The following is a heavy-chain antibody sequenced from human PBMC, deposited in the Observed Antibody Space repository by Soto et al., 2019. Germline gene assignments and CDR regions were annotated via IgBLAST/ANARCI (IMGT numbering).Heavy chain of an antibody. CDR3: AKIPHSSSWYLDAFDI. D-gene: IGHD6-13*01. CDR2: ISGSGGST. Sequence: GGSLRLSCAASGFTFSSYAMSWVRQAPGKGLEWVSAISGSGGSTYYADSVKGRFTISRDNSKNTLYLQMNSLRAEDTAVFYCAKIPHSSSWYLDAFDIWGQGTMVTVSS. CDR1: GFTFSSYA. J-gene: IGHJ3*02. V-gene: IGHV3-23*01.